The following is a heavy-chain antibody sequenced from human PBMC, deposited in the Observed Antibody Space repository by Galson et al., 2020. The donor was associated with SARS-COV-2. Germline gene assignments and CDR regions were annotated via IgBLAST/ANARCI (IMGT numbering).Heavy chain of an antibody. V-gene: IGHV3-11*01. CDR3: ARLRVPSGDGWYFDL. Sequence: GGSLRLSCIASGLTFSDHYMAWIRQAPGKGLEWVSYTGKSGTTIQYADSVRGRFTISRDNARNAVYLQMNSLRVEDTGLYFCARLRVPSGDGWYFDLWGRGTLVTVSS. CDR1: GLTFSDHY. D-gene: IGHD1-26*01. J-gene: IGHJ2*01. CDR2: TGKSGTTI.